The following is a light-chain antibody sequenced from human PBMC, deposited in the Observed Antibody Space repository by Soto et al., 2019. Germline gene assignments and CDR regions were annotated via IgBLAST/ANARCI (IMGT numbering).Light chain of an antibody. V-gene: IGKV3-20*01. Sequence: EIVLTQSPGTLSLFPGERATLSCRASQTITSTHLAWYQQKPGQAPRLLICGVSNRASGFPDRFSGRGSGTDFSLTISGLDPDDFALYYGQPYGASPRTFGQVTKVDI. J-gene: IGKJ1*01. CDR2: GVS. CDR3: QPYGASPRT. CDR1: QTITSTH.